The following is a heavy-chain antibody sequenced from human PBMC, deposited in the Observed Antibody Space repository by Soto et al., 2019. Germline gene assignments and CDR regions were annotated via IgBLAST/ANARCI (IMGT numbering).Heavy chain of an antibody. D-gene: IGHD2-15*01. J-gene: IGHJ5*02. Sequence: PGGSLRLSCAASGFTFSSYGMHWVRQAPGKGLEWVAVISYDGSNKYYADSVKGRFTISRDNSKNTLYLQMNSLRAEDTAVYYCAKDHSVVVVAAPPEFDPWGQGTLVTVSS. CDR2: ISYDGSNK. CDR1: GFTFSSYG. V-gene: IGHV3-30*18. CDR3: AKDHSVVVVAAPPEFDP.